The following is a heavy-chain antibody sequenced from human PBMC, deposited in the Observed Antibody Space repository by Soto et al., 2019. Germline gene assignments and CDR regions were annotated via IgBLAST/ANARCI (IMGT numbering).Heavy chain of an antibody. D-gene: IGHD2-8*01. J-gene: IGHJ4*02. V-gene: IGHV1-58*01. CDR3: AALGVNFDH. CDR2: IGVGSGNR. Sequence: SVKVSCKASGSTFTSSAVQWVRQARGQRLEWIGWIGVGSGNRHYAQKFQERVTTTRDMSTNTAYMELSSLRSEDTAVYYCAALGVNFDHWGQGTLVTVSS. CDR1: GSTFTSSA.